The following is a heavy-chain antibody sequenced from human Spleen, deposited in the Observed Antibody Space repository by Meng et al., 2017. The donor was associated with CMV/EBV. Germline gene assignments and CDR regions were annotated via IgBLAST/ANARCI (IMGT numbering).Heavy chain of an antibody. CDR2: IIPILGIA. D-gene: IGHD3-10*01. V-gene: IGHV1-69*10. CDR1: GGTFSSYD. J-gene: IGHJ4*02. Sequence: SVKVSCKASGGTFSSYDISWVRRAPGQGLEWMGGIIPILGIANYAQKFQGRVTITADKSTSTAYMELSSLRSEDTAVYYCARDQRNYGSGSYFRDYFDYWGQGTLVTVSS. CDR3: ARDQRNYGSGSYFRDYFDY.